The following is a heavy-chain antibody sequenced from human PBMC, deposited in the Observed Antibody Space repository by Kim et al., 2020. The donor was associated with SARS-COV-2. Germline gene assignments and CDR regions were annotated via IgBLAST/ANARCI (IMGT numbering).Heavy chain of an antibody. CDR1: GFTFTNSA. Sequence: SVKVSCKASGFTFTNSAIQWVRQARGQRLEWIGWIVVGSGNTKYAQNFQGRVSITRDMSASTAYMELNRLRSEDTAVYYCAAARGSTGFNIWGQGTMVTVSS. J-gene: IGHJ3*02. V-gene: IGHV1-58*02. CDR3: AAARGSTGFNI. CDR2: IVVGSGNT. D-gene: IGHD2-8*02.